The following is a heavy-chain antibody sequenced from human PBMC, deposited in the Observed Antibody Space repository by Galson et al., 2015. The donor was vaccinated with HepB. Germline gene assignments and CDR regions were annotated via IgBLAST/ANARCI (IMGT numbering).Heavy chain of an antibody. CDR2: IYWDDDK. J-gene: IGHJ6*03. CDR3: AHTFHSQGGYYYYYYMDV. V-gene: IGHV2-5*02. D-gene: IGHD2-15*01. CDR1: GFSLSTSGVG. Sequence: PALVKPTQTLTLTCTFSGFSLSTSGVGVGWIRQPPGKALEWLALIYWDDDKRYSPSLKSRLTITKDTSKNQVVLTMTNMDPVDTATYYCAHTFHSQGGYYYYYYMDVWGKGTTVTVSS.